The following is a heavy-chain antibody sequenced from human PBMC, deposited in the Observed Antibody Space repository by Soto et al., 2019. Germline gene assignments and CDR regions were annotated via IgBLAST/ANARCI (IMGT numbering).Heavy chain of an antibody. J-gene: IGHJ3*02. CDR3: AGDKVVTGVVVTAPSAFDI. CDR2: ISYDGSNK. CDR1: GFTFSSYA. V-gene: IGHV3-30-3*01. Sequence: QVQLVESGGGVVQPGRSLRLSCAASGFTFSSYAMHWVRQAPGKGLEWVAVISYDGSNKYYADSVKGRFTISRDNSKNTMYLQMNSLRAEDTAVYYCAGDKVVTGVVVTAPSAFDIWGQGTMVTVSS. D-gene: IGHD2-21*02.